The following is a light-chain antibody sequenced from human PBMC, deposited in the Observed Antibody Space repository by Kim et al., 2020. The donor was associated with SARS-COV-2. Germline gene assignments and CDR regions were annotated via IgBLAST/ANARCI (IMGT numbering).Light chain of an antibody. CDR3: CSYAGRNIGV. J-gene: IGLJ3*02. Sequence: GQSVTISCTGTRSDIGGYDFVSWYQHHPGKAPKLIIYEVTKRPSGVPDRFSGSRSGNTASLTVSGLQTDDEADYYCCSYAGRNIGVFGGGTQLTVL. CDR2: EVT. V-gene: IGLV2-8*01. CDR1: RSDIGGYDF.